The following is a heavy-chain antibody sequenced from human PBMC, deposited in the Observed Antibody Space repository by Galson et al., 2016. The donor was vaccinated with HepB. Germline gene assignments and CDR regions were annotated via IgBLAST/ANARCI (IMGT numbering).Heavy chain of an antibody. V-gene: IGHV3-23*01. CDR3: AKDRGFGSYRFGAFDI. J-gene: IGHJ3*02. D-gene: IGHD1-26*01. CDR2: ISGGGDST. CDR1: GFAFSSHA. Sequence: SLRLSCAASGFAFSSHAMSWVRQAPGKGLEWVSFISGGGDSTSFAESVKGRFTISRDNSENTVYLQMNRLRAEDTAVYYCAKDRGFGSYRFGAFDIWGQGTIVTVSS.